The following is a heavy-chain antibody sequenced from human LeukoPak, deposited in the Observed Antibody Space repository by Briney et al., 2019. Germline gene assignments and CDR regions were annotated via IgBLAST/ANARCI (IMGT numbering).Heavy chain of an antibody. CDR2: IWNDGSDK. V-gene: IGHV3-33*01. Sequence: PGGSLRLSCAASGFTFSSYGIHWVRQAPGKGLEWVALIWNDGSDKYYADSVKGRFTISRDNSKNTLYLQMNSLRAEDTAVYYRARDASLGYCRSTSCYKDYWGQGTLVTVSS. J-gene: IGHJ4*02. CDR3: ARDASLGYCRSTSCYKDY. D-gene: IGHD2-2*02. CDR1: GFTFSSYG.